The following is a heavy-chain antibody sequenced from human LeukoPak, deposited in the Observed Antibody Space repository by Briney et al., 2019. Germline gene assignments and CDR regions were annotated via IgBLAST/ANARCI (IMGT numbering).Heavy chain of an antibody. CDR3: ARGQWGWGSLEAFDI. CDR1: GDTFSIYG. D-gene: IGHD3-16*02. CDR2: INPNSGGT. J-gene: IGHJ3*02. V-gene: IGHV1-2*04. Sequence: ASVKVSCKAVGDTFSIYGISWVRQAPGQGLEWMGWINPNSGGTNYAQKFQGWVTMTRDTSISTAYMELSRLRSDDTAVYYCARGQWGWGSLEAFDIWGQGTMVTVSS.